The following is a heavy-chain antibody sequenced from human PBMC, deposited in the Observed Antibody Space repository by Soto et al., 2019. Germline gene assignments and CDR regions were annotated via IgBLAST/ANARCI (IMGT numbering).Heavy chain of an antibody. Sequence: QVQLVESGGGVVQPGRSLRLSCAASGFTFSSYGMHWVRQAPGKGLEWVAVISYDGSNKYYTDSVKGRFTISRDNSKNPLYLQMNSLRAEDTAVYYCAKEGRAYCGGDCDAFDIWGQGTMVTVSS. D-gene: IGHD2-21*02. V-gene: IGHV3-30*18. CDR2: ISYDGSNK. CDR3: AKEGRAYCGGDCDAFDI. CDR1: GFTFSSYG. J-gene: IGHJ3*02.